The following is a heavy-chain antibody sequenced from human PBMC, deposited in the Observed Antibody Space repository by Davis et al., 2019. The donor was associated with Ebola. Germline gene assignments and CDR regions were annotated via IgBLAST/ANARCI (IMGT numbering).Heavy chain of an antibody. J-gene: IGHJ1*01. CDR1: GYTFTDYY. V-gene: IGHV1-8*02. Sequence: AASVKVSCKASGYTFTDYYMHWVRQATGQGLEWMGWMNPNSGNTGYAQKFQGRVTMTRNTSISTAYMELSSLRSEDTALYYCARDQAVAGSEYFQHWGQGTLVTVSS. CDR2: MNPNSGNT. CDR3: ARDQAVAGSEYFQH. D-gene: IGHD6-19*01.